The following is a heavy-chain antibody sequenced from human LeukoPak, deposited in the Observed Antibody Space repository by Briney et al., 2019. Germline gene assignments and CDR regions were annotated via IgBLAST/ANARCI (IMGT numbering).Heavy chain of an antibody. Sequence: SETLSLTCTVSGGSISSGFYYWSWIRQPAGKGLEWIGRIYTSGSTNYNPSLKSRISISVDTSKNQFSLKLSSVTAADTAVYYCARIGQDSYAFDIWGQGTMVTVSS. CDR3: ARIGQDSYAFDI. D-gene: IGHD2-15*01. V-gene: IGHV4-61*02. CDR1: GGSISSGFYY. J-gene: IGHJ3*02. CDR2: IYTSGST.